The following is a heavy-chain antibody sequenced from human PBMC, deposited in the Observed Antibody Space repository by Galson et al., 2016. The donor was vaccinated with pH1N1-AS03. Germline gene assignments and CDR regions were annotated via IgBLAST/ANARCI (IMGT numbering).Heavy chain of an antibody. CDR3: ARDRYHGLPGDYYESAY. D-gene: IGHD3-22*01. J-gene: IGHJ4*02. V-gene: IGHV1-69*13. CDR2: IVPFSGTT. CDR1: TDNFVDYG. Sequence: SVKVSCKASTDNFVDYGISWVRQAPGQGLAWMGGIVPFSGTTDYEQKFQGRISITADESTSTAYMELSSLTSEDPAVYYCARDRYHGLPGDYYESAYWGQGTLVTVSS.